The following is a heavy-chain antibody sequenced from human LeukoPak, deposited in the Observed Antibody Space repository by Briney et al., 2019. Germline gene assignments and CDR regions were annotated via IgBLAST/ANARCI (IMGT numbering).Heavy chain of an antibody. V-gene: IGHV3-33*01. J-gene: IGHJ6*03. CDR2: IWSDGNKR. D-gene: IGHD2-2*01. CDR1: GFTFSKYG. Sequence: PGGSLRLSCAPSGFTFSKYGMQWVRQAPGKGLEWVAVIWSDGNKRYYSDSVKGRFTISRDNSGNTLLLQMNSLRAEDTAEYYCARDSTTSTYYMDAWGKGTTVTVSS. CDR3: ARDSTTSTYYMDA.